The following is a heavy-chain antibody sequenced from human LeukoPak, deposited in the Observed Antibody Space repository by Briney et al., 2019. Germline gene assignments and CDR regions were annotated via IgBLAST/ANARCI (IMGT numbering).Heavy chain of an antibody. CDR2: IYYSGST. CDR1: GGSISSYY. J-gene: IGHJ5*02. D-gene: IGHD3-10*01. V-gene: IGHV4-59*01. CDR3: ARGGYCGSGNDFRFDP. Sequence: SETLSLTCTVSGGSISSYYWSWIRQPPGKGPEWIGYIYYSGSTNYNPSLKSRVTISVDTSKNQFSLKLTSVTAADTAVYFCARGGYCGSGNDFRFDPWGQGTLVTVSS.